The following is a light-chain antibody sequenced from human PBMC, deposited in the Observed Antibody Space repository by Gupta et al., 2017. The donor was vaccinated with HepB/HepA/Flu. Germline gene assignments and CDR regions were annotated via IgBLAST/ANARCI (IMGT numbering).Light chain of an antibody. Sequence: EIVLTQSPGTLSLSPGERATLSCRASQSISTSYLAWYQQKPGQAPRLLIYGASNRATGIPDRFSGSGSGTEFTLTISRLEPEDFAVYYCQQYGISPLFTFGPGTKVDIK. CDR2: GAS. V-gene: IGKV3-20*01. J-gene: IGKJ3*01. CDR1: QSISTSY. CDR3: QQYGISPLFT.